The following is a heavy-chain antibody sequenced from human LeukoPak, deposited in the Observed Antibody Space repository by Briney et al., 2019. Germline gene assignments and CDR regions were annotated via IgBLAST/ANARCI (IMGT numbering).Heavy chain of an antibody. CDR1: GGTFSSYA. Sequence: SVKVSCKASGGTFSSYAISWVRQAPGQGLEWMGRIIPILGIANYAQKFQGRVTITADKSTSTAYMELSSLRSEDTAVYYCARPSGSFLGDGMDVWGQGTTVTVSS. D-gene: IGHD1-26*01. CDR2: IIPILGIA. J-gene: IGHJ6*02. V-gene: IGHV1-69*04. CDR3: ARPSGSFLGDGMDV.